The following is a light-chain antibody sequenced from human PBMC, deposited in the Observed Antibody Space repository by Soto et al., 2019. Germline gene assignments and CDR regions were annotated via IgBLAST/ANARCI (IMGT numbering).Light chain of an antibody. Sequence: QTVVTQEPSLTVSPGGTVSLTCASNTGVVTSSHYANWFQQKPGQPPRALIYSTSNKHSWTPARISGSLLGGKAALTLSGVQPEDEADYYCLLFYGGPQPWVFGGGTQLTVL. CDR3: LLFYGGPQPWV. CDR1: TGVVTSSHY. V-gene: IGLV7-43*01. CDR2: STS. J-gene: IGLJ3*02.